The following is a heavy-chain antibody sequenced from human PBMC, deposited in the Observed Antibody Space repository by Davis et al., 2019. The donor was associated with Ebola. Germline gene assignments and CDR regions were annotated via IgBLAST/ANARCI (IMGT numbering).Heavy chain of an antibody. CDR3: AKDIGKGLGAPDH. Sequence: PGGSLRLSCAASGFTFDDYAMHWVRQAPGKGLEWVSGISWNSGSIGYADSVKGRFTISRDNAKNSLYLQMNSLSEEDTALYYCAKDIGKGLGAPDHWGQGTLVTVSS. D-gene: IGHD1-26*01. CDR2: ISWNSGSI. V-gene: IGHV3-9*01. J-gene: IGHJ4*02. CDR1: GFTFDDYA.